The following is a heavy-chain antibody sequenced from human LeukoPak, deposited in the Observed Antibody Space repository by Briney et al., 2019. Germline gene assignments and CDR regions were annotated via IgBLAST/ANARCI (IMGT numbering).Heavy chain of an antibody. J-gene: IGHJ4*02. CDR3: TQHYGDNFDY. CDR2: IRSKAYGGTT. CDR1: GFTFSSYS. Sequence: GGSLRLSCAASGFTFSSYSMNWVRQAPGKGLEWVGFIRSKAYGGTTEYAASVKGRFTISRDDSKSIAYLQMNSLKTEDSAVYYCTQHYGDNFDYWGQGTLVTVSS. D-gene: IGHD4-17*01. V-gene: IGHV3-49*04.